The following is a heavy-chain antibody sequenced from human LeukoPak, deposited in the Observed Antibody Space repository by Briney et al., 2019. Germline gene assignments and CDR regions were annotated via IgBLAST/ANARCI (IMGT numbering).Heavy chain of an antibody. J-gene: IGHJ6*03. V-gene: IGHV3-21*01. D-gene: IGHD1-26*01. CDR3: ARDPYSGTYGDTYYYYMDV. CDR2: ITSSSTYT. Sequence: GGSLRLSCAASGFTFSKYAMTWVRQTPGKGLEWVSSITSSSTYTFYADSVKGRFTISRDNARNSLYLQMNSLRAEDTAVYYCARDPYSGTYGDTYYYYMDVWGKGTTVTISS. CDR1: GFTFSKYA.